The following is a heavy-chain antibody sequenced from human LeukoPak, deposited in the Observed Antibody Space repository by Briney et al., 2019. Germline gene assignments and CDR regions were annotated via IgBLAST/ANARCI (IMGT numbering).Heavy chain of an antibody. V-gene: IGHV3-48*03. J-gene: IGHJ4*02. D-gene: IGHD2-21*02. CDR3: ARDPDVVVTAIGPDYFDY. CDR2: ISSSGSTI. Sequence: GGSLRLSCAASGFTFSSYEMNWVRQAPGKGLEWVSYISSSGSTIYYADSVKGRFTISRDNAKNSLYLQMNSLRAEDTAVYYCARDPDVVVTAIGPDYFDYWGQGTLVTVSS. CDR1: GFTFSSYE.